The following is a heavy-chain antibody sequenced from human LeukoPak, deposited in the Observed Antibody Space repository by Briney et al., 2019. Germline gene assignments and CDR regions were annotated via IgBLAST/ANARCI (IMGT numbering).Heavy chain of an antibody. V-gene: IGHV4-34*01. J-gene: IGHJ3*02. Sequence: PSETLSLTCAVYGGSFSCYYWSWIRQPPGKGLEWIGEINHSGSTNYNPSLKSRVTISVDTSKNQFSLKLSSVTAADTAVYYCARAPDTMTSDAFDIWGQGTMVTVSS. CDR3: ARAPDTMTSDAFDI. D-gene: IGHD3-22*01. CDR1: GGSFSCYY. CDR2: INHSGST.